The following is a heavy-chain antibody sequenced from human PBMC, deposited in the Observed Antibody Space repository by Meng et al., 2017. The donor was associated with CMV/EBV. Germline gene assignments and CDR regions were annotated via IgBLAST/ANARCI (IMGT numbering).Heavy chain of an antibody. CDR2: IKQDGSEK. CDR1: GFTFRSYW. D-gene: IGHD3-22*01. J-gene: IGHJ3*02. CDR3: ARERGRMIVVARGFNAFDI. V-gene: IGHV3-7*01. Sequence: GESLKTSCGASGFTFRSYWMSWVRQAPGKGLEWVANIKQDGSEKYYLDSVKGRFTISRDNAKNSLYLQMNSLGAEDTAVYYCARERGRMIVVARGFNAFDIWGQGTLVTVSS.